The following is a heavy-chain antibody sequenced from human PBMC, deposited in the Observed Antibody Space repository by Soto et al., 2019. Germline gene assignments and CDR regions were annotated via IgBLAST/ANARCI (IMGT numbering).Heavy chain of an antibody. J-gene: IGHJ4*02. CDR3: ARIEMGYCSGGSCYLDY. CDR1: GFTFSSYS. V-gene: IGHV3-48*01. Sequence: ESGGGLVQPGGSLRLSCAASGFTFSSYSMNWVRQAPGKGLEWVSYISSSSSTIYYADSVKGRFTISRDNAKNSLYLQMNSLRAEDTAVYYCARIEMGYCSGGSCYLDYWGQGTLVTVSS. CDR2: ISSSSSTI. D-gene: IGHD2-15*01.